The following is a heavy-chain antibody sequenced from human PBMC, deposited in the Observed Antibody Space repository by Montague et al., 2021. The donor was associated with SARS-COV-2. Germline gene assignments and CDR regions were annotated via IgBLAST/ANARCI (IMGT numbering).Heavy chain of an antibody. CDR1: GDSISSGNW. D-gene: IGHD6-13*01. Sequence: SETLSLTCAVSGDSISSGNWWSWVRQPPGKGLEWIGEIYHSGSTNYNPSLKSRVTISLDKSKNQFSLNLSSATAADTAVCYCARFFSSWTDWGQGTLVTVSP. J-gene: IGHJ4*02. V-gene: IGHV4-4*02. CDR2: IYHSGST. CDR3: ARFFSSWTD.